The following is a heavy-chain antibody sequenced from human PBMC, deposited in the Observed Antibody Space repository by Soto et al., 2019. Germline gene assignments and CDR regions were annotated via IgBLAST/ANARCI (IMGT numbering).Heavy chain of an antibody. CDR2: ISAYNGNT. CDR1: GDAFTSYG. Sequence: ASVKVCCNAPGDAFTSYGISWVRQATGQGLEWMGWISAYNGNTNYAQKLQGRVTMTTDTSTSTAYMELRSLRSDDTAVYYCARDKAPLDYWGQGTLVTGSS. CDR3: ARDKAPLDY. J-gene: IGHJ4*02. V-gene: IGHV1-18*01.